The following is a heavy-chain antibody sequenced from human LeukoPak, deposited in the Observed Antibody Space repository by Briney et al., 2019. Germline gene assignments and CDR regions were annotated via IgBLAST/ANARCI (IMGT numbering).Heavy chain of an antibody. CDR2: ISWNSGSI. D-gene: IGHD3-3*01. J-gene: IGHJ6*02. CDR3: AKDRDFWSAELGGGGMEV. Sequence: PGGSLRLSCAASGFTFDDYSMHWVRQAPGKGLEGVSGISWNSGSILYADSVKGRFTISRDNAKKSLYLEMSSLRVEDTALYYCAKDRDFWSAELGGGGMEVWGQGTTVTVSS. V-gene: IGHV3-9*01. CDR1: GFTFDDYS.